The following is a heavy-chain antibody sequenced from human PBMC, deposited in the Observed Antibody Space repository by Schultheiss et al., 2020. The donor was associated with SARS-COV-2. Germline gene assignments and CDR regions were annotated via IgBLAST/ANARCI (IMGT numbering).Heavy chain of an antibody. J-gene: IGHJ4*02. Sequence: GESLKISCAASGFTFSSYAMHWVRQAPGKGLEWVAVISYDGSNKYYADSVKGRFTISRDNAKNSLYLQMNSLRAEDTAVYYCARGLLAVAGTGLYYFDYWGQGTLVTVSS. V-gene: IGHV3-30-3*01. CDR3: ARGLLAVAGTGLYYFDY. CDR1: GFTFSSYA. D-gene: IGHD6-19*01. CDR2: ISYDGSNK.